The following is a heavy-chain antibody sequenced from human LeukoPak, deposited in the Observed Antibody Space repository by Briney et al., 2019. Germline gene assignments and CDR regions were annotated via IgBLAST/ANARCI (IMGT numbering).Heavy chain of an antibody. CDR2: VSDSGSSA. Sequence: GGSLRLSCAASGFTFSLYEMNWVRQAPVKGLEWVSVVSDSGSSAYYTDSVKGRFAISRDNSKNTLYLQMNSLRAEDTAVYYCAPDLRGAAWSLDYWGRGTLVTISS. CDR1: GFTFSLYE. CDR3: APDLRGAAWSLDY. D-gene: IGHD2-15*01. J-gene: IGHJ4*02. V-gene: IGHV3-23*01.